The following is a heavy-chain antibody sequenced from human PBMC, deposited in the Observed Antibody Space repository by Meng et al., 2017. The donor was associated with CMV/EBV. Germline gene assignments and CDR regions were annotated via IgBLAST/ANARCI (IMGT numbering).Heavy chain of an antibody. CDR1: GFTFSSYG. CDR2: IRYDGSNK. D-gene: IGHD3-10*01. Sequence: GESLKISCAASGFTFSSYGMHWVRQAPGKGLEWVAFIRYDGSNKYYADSVKGRFTISRDNSKNTLYLQTNSLRAEDTAVYYCAKTAFRFGELLSYFDYWGQGTLVTVSS. V-gene: IGHV3-30*02. CDR3: AKTAFRFGELLSYFDY. J-gene: IGHJ4*02.